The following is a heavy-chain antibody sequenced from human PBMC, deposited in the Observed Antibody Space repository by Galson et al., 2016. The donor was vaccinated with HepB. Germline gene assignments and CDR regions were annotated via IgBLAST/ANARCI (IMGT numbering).Heavy chain of an antibody. D-gene: IGHD3-22*01. Sequence: PALVKPTQTLTLTCTFSGFSLSTSGMCVSWIRQPPGKALEWLALIDWDAFKYYSTSLKTRLPISKDTSKHQVVLNMTNMDPVDTATYYWARWDYYDSSGSWEDYWGQGTLVTVSS. V-gene: IGHV2-70*01. J-gene: IGHJ4*02. CDR3: ARWDYYDSSGSWEDY. CDR2: IDWDAFK. CDR1: GFSLSTSGMC.